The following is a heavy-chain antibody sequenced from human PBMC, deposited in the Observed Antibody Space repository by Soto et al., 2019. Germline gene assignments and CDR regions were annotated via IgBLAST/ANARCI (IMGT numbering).Heavy chain of an antibody. V-gene: IGHV3-33*01. J-gene: IGHJ4*02. CDR2: IWYDGSNK. D-gene: IGHD3-9*01. CDR3: AREIDDILTGYYQNPLDY. CDR1: GFTFSSYG. Sequence: PGGSLRLSCAASGFTFSSYGMHWFRQAPGKGLEWVAVIWYDGSNKYYADSVKGRFTISRDNSKNTLYLQMNSLRAEDTAVYYCAREIDDILTGYYQNPLDYWGQGTLVTVSS.